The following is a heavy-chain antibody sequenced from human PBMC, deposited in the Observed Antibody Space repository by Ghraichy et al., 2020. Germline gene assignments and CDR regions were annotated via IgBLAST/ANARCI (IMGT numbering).Heavy chain of an antibody. D-gene: IGHD3-16*02. V-gene: IGHV4-59*01. J-gene: IGHJ4*02. CDR3: AREGVGVWGSYRPFDY. CDR2: IYYSGST. Sequence: SETLSLTCTVSGGSISSYYWSWIRQPPGKGLEWIGYIYYSGSTNYNPSLKSRVTISVDTSKNQFSLKLSSVTAADTAVYYCAREGVGVWGSYRPFDYWGQGTLVTVSS. CDR1: GGSISSYY.